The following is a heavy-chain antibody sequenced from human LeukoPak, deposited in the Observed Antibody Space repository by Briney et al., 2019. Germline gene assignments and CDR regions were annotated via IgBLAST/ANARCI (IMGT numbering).Heavy chain of an antibody. D-gene: IGHD2-2*01. Sequence: GGSLRLSCAASGFTFSSYGMHWVRQAPGKGLERVAVIWYDGSNKYYADSVKGRFTISRDNSKNTLYLQMNSLRAEDTAVYYCARSTSSTDPGRFDYWGQGTLVTVSS. V-gene: IGHV3-33*01. CDR1: GFTFSSYG. J-gene: IGHJ4*02. CDR3: ARSTSSTDPGRFDY. CDR2: IWYDGSNK.